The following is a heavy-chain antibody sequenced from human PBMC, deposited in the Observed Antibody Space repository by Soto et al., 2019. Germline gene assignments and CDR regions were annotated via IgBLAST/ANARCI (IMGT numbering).Heavy chain of an antibody. CDR2: IYHRRST. D-gene: IGHD6-13*01. V-gene: IGHV4-4*02. CDR3: ARDEENSSSWYKNYGMDV. Sequence: SPPLSLTSAASGGTIRSSNWWSWVRQPPRKGLEWDGEIYHRRSTKYKASLKSRVTISVDKSKNQFSLKLSSVTAADTAVYYCARDEENSSSWYKNYGMDVWGQGTTVT. J-gene: IGHJ6*02. CDR1: GGTIRSSNW.